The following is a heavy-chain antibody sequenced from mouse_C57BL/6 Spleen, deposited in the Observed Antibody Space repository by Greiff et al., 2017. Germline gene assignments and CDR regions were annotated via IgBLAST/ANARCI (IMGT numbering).Heavy chain of an antibody. CDR1: GYTFTSYW. CDR2: IDPNSGGT. Sequence: QVQLQQPGAELVKPGASVKLSCKASGYTFTSYWMHWVKQRPGRGLGWIGRIDPNSGGTTYNEKFKGKATLTVDKPSSTAYMQLSSLTSEDAAVYYCARGASSGPLAYWGQGTLVTVSA. V-gene: IGHV1-72*01. J-gene: IGHJ3*01. CDR3: ARGASSGPLAY. D-gene: IGHD3-2*02.